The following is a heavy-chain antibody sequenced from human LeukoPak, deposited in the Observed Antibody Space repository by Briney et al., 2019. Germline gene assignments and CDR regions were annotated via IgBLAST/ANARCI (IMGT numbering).Heavy chain of an antibody. CDR1: GGSISSSSYY. CDR3: ARGEGDWFDP. D-gene: IGHD3-16*01. CDR2: IYYSGST. Sequence: NPAETLSLTCTVSGGSISSSSYYWGWIRQPPWKGLEWIGSIYYSGSTYYNPSLKSRVTISVDTSKNQFSLKLSSVTAADTAVYYCARGEGDWFDPWGQGTLVTVSS. J-gene: IGHJ5*02. V-gene: IGHV4-39*01.